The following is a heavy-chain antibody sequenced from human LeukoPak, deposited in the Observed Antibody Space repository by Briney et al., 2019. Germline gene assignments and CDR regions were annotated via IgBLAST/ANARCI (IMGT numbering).Heavy chain of an antibody. CDR2: ISGSGGNT. D-gene: IGHD2/OR15-2a*01. CDR3: AKGQVFQCDY. CDR1: GFTFSNSA. J-gene: IGHJ4*02. V-gene: IGHV3-23*01. Sequence: GGSLRLSCAASGFTFSNSAMNWVRQAPGKGLEWVSAISGSGGNTYYPNSVKGRFTISRDNSRNTLYLQMSSLRAEDTAVYYCAKGQVFQCDYWGQGTLVTVSS.